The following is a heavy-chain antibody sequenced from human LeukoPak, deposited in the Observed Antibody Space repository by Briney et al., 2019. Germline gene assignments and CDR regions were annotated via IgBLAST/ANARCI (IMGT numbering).Heavy chain of an antibody. D-gene: IGHD3-3*01. CDR3: TRGSDTIFGVARDGFDS. J-gene: IGHJ4*02. Sequence: GGSLRLSCAAAGFSFDDYAMSWVRQAPGKGLEWVGFIRGEPYGETTEYAASVQGRFTISRDDFESTTYLQLNSLKTEDTGVYYCTRGSDTIFGVARDGFDSWGQGTLVTVSS. V-gene: IGHV3-49*04. CDR2: IRGEPYGETT. CDR1: GFSFDDYA.